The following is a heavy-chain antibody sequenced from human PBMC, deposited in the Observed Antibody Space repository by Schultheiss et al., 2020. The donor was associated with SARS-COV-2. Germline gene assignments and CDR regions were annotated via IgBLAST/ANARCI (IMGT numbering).Heavy chain of an antibody. CDR2: INHSGST. D-gene: IGHD3-22*01. Sequence: SETLSLTCTVSGGSISSSSYYWGWIRQPPGKGLEWIGEINHSGSTNYNPSLKSRVTISVDTSKNQFSLKLSSVTAADTAVYYCARADSSGYCDAFDIWGQGTMVTVSS. V-gene: IGHV4-39*07. J-gene: IGHJ3*02. CDR3: ARADSSGYCDAFDI. CDR1: GGSISSSSYY.